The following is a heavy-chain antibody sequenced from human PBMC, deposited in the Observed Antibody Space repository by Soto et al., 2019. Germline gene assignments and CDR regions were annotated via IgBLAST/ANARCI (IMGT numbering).Heavy chain of an antibody. J-gene: IGHJ4*02. CDR3: ARVPDY. CDR2: IYNRGST. Sequence: SESMSLACAVSSGSISIVGYSWCCIWQPPWKGLVWIGYIYNRGSTYYNPSIKIRVTISIDRSKNQFSLKLSSLTAADTAVYYCARVPDYRGQGILVTVSS. CDR1: SGSISIVGYS. D-gene: IGHD2-2*01. V-gene: IGHV4-30-2*01.